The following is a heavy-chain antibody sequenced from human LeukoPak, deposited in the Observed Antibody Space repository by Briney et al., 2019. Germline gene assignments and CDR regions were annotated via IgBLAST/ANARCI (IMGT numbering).Heavy chain of an antibody. Sequence: PSETLSLTCTVSGGSISNYYWSWIRQPLGKGLEWIGYIYYSGSTNYNPSLKSRVTISVDTSKNQFSLKLSSVTAADTAVYYCARHEFSNGWLGRIFDFWGQGTLVTVSS. J-gene: IGHJ4*02. CDR3: ARHEFSNGWLGRIFDF. D-gene: IGHD6-19*01. V-gene: IGHV4-59*08. CDR2: IYYSGST. CDR1: GGSISNYY.